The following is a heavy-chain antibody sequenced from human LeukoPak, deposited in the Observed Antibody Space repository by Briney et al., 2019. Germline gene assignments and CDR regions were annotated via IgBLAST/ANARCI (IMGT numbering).Heavy chain of an antibody. V-gene: IGHV1-18*01. CDR1: GYTFTSYG. CDR3: ARDRHIAAAVYYYYMDV. Sequence: ASVKVSCKASGYTFTSYGISWVLQAPGQGLEWMGWISAYNGNTNYAQKLQGRVTMTTDTSTSTAYMELRSLRSDDTAVYHCARDRHIAAAVYYYYMDVWGKGTPVTVSS. D-gene: IGHD6-13*01. CDR2: ISAYNGNT. J-gene: IGHJ6*03.